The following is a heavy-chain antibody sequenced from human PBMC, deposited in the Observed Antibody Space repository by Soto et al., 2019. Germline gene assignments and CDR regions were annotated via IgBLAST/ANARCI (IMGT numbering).Heavy chain of an antibody. CDR2: TYFRSKWYN. CDR3: AKGDNLGPKTGYAFDP. J-gene: IGHJ5*02. V-gene: IGHV6-1*01. D-gene: IGHD5-12*01. Sequence: TLXXTCAIXXXSVSSNTSSXXWIRQSPSRGLEWLGRTYFRSKWYNDYAVSVKSRIIINPDTSNNQFSLQLNSVTPEDTAVYFCAKGDNLGPKTGYAFDPWGQGTLVTVSS. CDR1: XXSVSSNTSS.